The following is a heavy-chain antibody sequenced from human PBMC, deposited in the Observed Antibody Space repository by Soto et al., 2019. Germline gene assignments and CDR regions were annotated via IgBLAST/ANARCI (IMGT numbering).Heavy chain of an antibody. V-gene: IGHV4-39*01. CDR3: ARHETVTRYVYSYYYAMDV. J-gene: IGHJ6*02. Sequence: SETLTLTCTVTSGSISSTIYAWDWIRQPPGKGLEWIGSIFYSGSTYYNPSLKSRVTISVDTSKNQFSLTLTYVTAADTAVYYCARHETVTRYVYSYYYAMDVWGQGTTVTVSS. CDR1: SGSISSTIYA. D-gene: IGHD4-17*01. CDR2: IFYSGST.